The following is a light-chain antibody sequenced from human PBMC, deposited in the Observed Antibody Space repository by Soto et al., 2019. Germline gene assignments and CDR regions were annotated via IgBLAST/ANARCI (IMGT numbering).Light chain of an antibody. Sequence: QSVLTQPPSVSGAPGQRVTISCTGSSSNIGAGYDVHWYQQLPGTELKLLIYGNSNRPSGVPDRFAGSKSGTSASLAITGLQAEDEADYYCQCYDSSLSGLVFGGGTKLTVL. J-gene: IGLJ2*01. V-gene: IGLV1-40*01. CDR1: SSNIGAGYD. CDR2: GNS. CDR3: QCYDSSLSGLV.